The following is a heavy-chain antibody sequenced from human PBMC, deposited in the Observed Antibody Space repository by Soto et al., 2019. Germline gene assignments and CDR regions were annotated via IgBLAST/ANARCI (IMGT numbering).Heavy chain of an antibody. Sequence: EVQLVESGGGLVQPGGSLRLSCTASGFTFSSSRMNWVRQAPGKGLEWVSYISTSSSTIYYADSVKGRFTISRDNAKNARYLQRSSLRDEDTAVYYCARGIRGAVADDYFDSWGQGTLVTVSS. CDR2: ISTSSSTI. CDR1: GFTFSSSR. J-gene: IGHJ4*02. CDR3: ARGIRGAVADDYFDS. D-gene: IGHD6-13*01. V-gene: IGHV3-48*02.